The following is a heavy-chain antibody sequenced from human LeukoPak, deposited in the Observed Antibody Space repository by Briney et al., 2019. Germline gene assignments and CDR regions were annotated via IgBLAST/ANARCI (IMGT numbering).Heavy chain of an antibody. J-gene: IGHJ4*02. CDR3: AKDRVPDGKYSIDF. CDR2: NVGNGGGI. D-gene: IGHD2/OR15-2a*01. V-gene: IGHV3-23*01. CDR1: GFTFSTYA. Sequence: PGGSLRLSCAASGFTFSTYAMNWVRQAPGKGLEWVSVNVGNGGGIDYADSVKGRFTISRDNAKNTLYLLMNSLRAEDSAVYYCAKDRVPDGKYSIDFWGQGTPVTVSS.